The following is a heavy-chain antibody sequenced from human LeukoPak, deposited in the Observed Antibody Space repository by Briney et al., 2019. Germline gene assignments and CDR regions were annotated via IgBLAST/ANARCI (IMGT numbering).Heavy chain of an antibody. Sequence: PGGSLRLSCAASGFTFSSYAMSWVRQAPGKGXEWVSAISGSGDSTYYADSVKGRFTISRDNSKNTLYLQMNSLRAEDTAIYYCAKVGIVGATKTYFDQWGQGTLVTVSS. J-gene: IGHJ4*02. CDR3: AKVGIVGATKTYFDQ. D-gene: IGHD1-26*01. V-gene: IGHV3-23*01. CDR2: ISGSGDST. CDR1: GFTFSSYA.